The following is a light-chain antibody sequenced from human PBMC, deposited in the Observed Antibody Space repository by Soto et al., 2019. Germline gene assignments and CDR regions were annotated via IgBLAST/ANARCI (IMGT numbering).Light chain of an antibody. V-gene: IGLV2-23*01. CDR1: SGDVGSYNL. Sequence: QSALTQPASVSGSPGQSITISCTGTSGDVGSYNLVSWYQQHPGKGPKLMIYEGSKRPSGVSTRFSGSKSGNTASLTISDRQAEDEADYYCCSYAADRIYVFGIGTKVTVL. J-gene: IGLJ1*01. CDR3: CSYAADRIYV. CDR2: EGS.